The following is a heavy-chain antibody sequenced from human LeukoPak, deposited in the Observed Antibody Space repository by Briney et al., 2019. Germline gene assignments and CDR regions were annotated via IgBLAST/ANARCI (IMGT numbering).Heavy chain of an antibody. CDR3: ARGADFYNWFDP. Sequence: ASVKVSCKASGYTFTGYYMHWVRQAPGQGLEWMGWINPNSGGTNHAQKFQGRVTMTRDTSISTAYMELSRLRPDDTAVYYCARGADFYNWFDPWGQGTLVTVSS. CDR2: INPNSGGT. D-gene: IGHD3-3*01. V-gene: IGHV1-2*02. CDR1: GYTFTGYY. J-gene: IGHJ5*02.